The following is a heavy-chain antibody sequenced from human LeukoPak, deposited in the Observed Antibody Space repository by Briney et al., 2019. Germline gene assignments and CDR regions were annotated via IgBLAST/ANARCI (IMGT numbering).Heavy chain of an antibody. V-gene: IGHV1-46*01. D-gene: IGHD2-21*01. J-gene: IGHJ6*04. CDR1: GYTFTSYS. CDR3: ARHSHMDV. CDR2: INPSGGST. Sequence: ASVTVSCKASGYTFTSYSMHWVRQAPGQGLEWMGIINPSGGSTSYAQKFQGRVTMSRDTSTSTVYLELSSLRSEDTAVYYCARHSHMDVWGTGTTVTVSS.